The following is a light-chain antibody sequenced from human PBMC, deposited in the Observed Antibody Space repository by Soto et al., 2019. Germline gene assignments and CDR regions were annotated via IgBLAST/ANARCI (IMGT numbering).Light chain of an antibody. CDR2: EVS. J-gene: IGLJ1*01. CDR3: SSYTSSRTLV. V-gene: IGLV2-14*01. Sequence: QSALTQPASLSGSPGQSITISCTGTSSDVGAYNYVPWYQQHPGRAPKLMIYEVSYRPSGVSNRFSGSKSANTASLTISGLQSEDESDYYCSSYTSSRTLVFGTGTKVTVL. CDR1: SSDVGAYNY.